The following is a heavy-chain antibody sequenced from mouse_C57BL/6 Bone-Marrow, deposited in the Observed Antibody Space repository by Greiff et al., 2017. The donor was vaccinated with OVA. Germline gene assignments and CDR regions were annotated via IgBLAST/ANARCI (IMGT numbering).Heavy chain of an antibody. CDR1: GFTFSSYG. CDR3: ARHERRTGTGFAY. Sequence: EVMLVESGGDLVKPGGSLKLSCAASGFTFSSYGMSWVRQTPDKRLEWVATISSGGSYTYYPDSLKGRLTISRDNAKNTLYLQMSSLKAEDTAMYYCARHERRTGTGFAYWGQGTLVTVAA. D-gene: IGHD4-1*01. V-gene: IGHV5-6*01. J-gene: IGHJ3*01. CDR2: ISSGGSYT.